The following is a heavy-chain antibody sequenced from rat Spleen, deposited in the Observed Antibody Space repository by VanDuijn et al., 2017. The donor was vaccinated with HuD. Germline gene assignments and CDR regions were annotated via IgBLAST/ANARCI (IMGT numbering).Heavy chain of an antibody. J-gene: IGHJ2*01. V-gene: IGHV3-3*01. CDR3: AKFYYYDGPYYYDY. CDR2: IDNTGTT. D-gene: IGHD1-12*02. Sequence: EVQLQESGPGLVKPSQSLSLTCSLNGYSISSSYRWTWIRKFPGNTLEWMGYIDNTGTTNYNPSLRCRIAINRDTSKNQLFVLVNSVTTEDTANYLCAKFYYYDGPYYYDYWGQGIMVTVSS. CDR1: GYSISSSYR.